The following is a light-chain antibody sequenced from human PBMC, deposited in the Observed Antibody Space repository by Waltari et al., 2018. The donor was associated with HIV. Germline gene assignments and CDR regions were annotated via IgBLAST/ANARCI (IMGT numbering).Light chain of an antibody. V-gene: IGKV1-39*01. CDR1: RSIGSF. J-gene: IGKJ2*01. CDR2: AAS. Sequence: DIQMTQSPDSLPACVGDSVTITCRAGRSIGSFLNWYQQKSGEAPKLLFYAASNLHSGVPSRFSGSGSETDFPLSIRSLQPEDFASYYCQQSYTSPPTFGQGTKVEI. CDR3: QQSYTSPPT.